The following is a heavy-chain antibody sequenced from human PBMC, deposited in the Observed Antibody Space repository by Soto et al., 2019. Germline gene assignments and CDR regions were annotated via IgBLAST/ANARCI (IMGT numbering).Heavy chain of an antibody. CDR1: GASMSSHY. D-gene: IGHD3-16*01. CDR3: ARADPDASVGY. V-gene: IGHV4-59*11. J-gene: IGHJ4*02. CDR2: ISYSGST. Sequence: SETLSLTCTVSGASMSSHYWTWLRQPPGKGLEWIGYISYSGSTYYNPSLKSRVTISADTSRNQFSLKLSSVIAADTAVYFCARADPDASVGYWGQGTLVTVSS.